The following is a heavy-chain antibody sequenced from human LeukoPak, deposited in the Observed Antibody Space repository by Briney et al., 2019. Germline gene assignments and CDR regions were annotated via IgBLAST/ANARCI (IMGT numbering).Heavy chain of an antibody. CDR1: GGSLSLGSYY. Sequence: PSETLSLTCTVAGGSLSLGSYYWSWIRQPAGKGLEWIGRIYASGSTDYNPSHYNPSLRSRVTISVDTSKSQFCLKLSSLTAADTAVYYCAREFRGGGDSGIFDYWGLGTLVTVSS. CDR3: AREFRGGGDSGIFDY. D-gene: IGHD4-23*01. CDR2: IYASGS. V-gene: IGHV4-61*02. J-gene: IGHJ4*02.